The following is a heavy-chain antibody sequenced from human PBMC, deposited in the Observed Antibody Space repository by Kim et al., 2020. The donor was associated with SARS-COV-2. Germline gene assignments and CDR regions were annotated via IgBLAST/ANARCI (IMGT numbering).Heavy chain of an antibody. CDR2: ISAYNGNT. V-gene: IGHV1-18*01. J-gene: IGHJ5*02. CDR1: GYTFTSYG. Sequence: ASVKVSCKASGYTFTSYGISWVRQAPGQGLEWMGWISAYNGNTNYAQKLQGRVTMTTDTSTSTAYMELRSLRSDDTAVYYCARERTDRYCSGGSCYSPWFDPWGQGTLVTVSS. D-gene: IGHD2-15*01. CDR3: ARERTDRYCSGGSCYSPWFDP.